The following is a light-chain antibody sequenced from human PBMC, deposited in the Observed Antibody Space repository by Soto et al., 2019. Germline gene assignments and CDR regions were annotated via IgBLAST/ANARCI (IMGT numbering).Light chain of an antibody. CDR3: QKYSSAPQT. V-gene: IGKV1-27*01. CDR2: AAS. J-gene: IGKJ3*01. CDR1: QGLSNY. Sequence: DIQMTQSPSSLSAYVGDRVTITCRASQGLSNYLAWFQQKPGKVPKLLIYAASTLQSGVPSRFSGSGSGTDFTLTISSLQPEDVATYYCQKYSSAPQTFGPGTKVEIK.